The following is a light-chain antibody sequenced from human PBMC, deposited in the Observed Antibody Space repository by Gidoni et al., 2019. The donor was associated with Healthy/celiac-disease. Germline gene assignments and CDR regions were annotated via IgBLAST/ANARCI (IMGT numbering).Light chain of an antibody. V-gene: IGKV3-20*01. CDR1: QSVSSSY. Sequence: EIVLTQSPGTLSLSPGERATLSCRASQSVSSSYLAWYQQKPGQAPRLLIYGASSRATGIPDRFSGSGSGTDFTLTISRLEPEDFAVYYCQQYGSSPPITFGPXTKVDIK. CDR2: GAS. CDR3: QQYGSSPPIT. J-gene: IGKJ3*01.